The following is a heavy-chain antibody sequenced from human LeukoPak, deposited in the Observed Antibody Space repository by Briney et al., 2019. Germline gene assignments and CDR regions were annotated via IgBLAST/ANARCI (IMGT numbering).Heavy chain of an antibody. CDR1: GFTFSDFY. J-gene: IGHJ4*02. Sequence: PGGSLRLSCAASGFTFSDFYMSWVRQAPGKGLEWLSYISGGGSTIYYADSVKGRFTISRDNAKSSLYLQMNSLRAEDTAVYYCAKNYGNKRGFDCWGQGTLVTVSS. D-gene: IGHD4-17*01. CDR3: AKNYGNKRGFDC. CDR2: ISGGGSTI. V-gene: IGHV3-11*01.